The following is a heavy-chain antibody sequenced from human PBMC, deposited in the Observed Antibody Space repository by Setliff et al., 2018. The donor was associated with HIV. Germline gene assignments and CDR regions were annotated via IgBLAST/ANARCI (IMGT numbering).Heavy chain of an antibody. CDR3: ARGAHPGSAEDYYYYYMDV. CDR1: GVTFSNYA. Sequence: SVKVSCNASGVTFSNYAINWVRQAPGQGLEWMVGIIPILGTANYAQKFQGRVTITTDESTSTAYMELSSLRSEDTAVYYCARGAHPGSAEDYYYYYMDVWGKGTTVTSP. V-gene: IGHV1-69*05. J-gene: IGHJ6*03. D-gene: IGHD3-10*01. CDR2: IIPILGTA.